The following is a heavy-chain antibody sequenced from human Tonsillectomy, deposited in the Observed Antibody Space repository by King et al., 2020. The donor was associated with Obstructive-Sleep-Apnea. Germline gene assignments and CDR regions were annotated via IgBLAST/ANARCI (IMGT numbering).Heavy chain of an antibody. Sequence: VQLVESGGGLLKPGGSLRLSCVASGFTFNNAWMSWVRQAPGKGLEWVGHIKSEADGGTTDYAAPVKGRFTISRDGSKNTLFLQMNGLKTEDTAVYYCTTDRKADTMVAGFDYWGQGTLVTVSS. CDR1: GFTFNNAW. V-gene: IGHV3-15*01. D-gene: IGHD6-19*01. J-gene: IGHJ4*02. CDR3: TTDRKADTMVAGFDY. CDR2: IKSEADGGTT.